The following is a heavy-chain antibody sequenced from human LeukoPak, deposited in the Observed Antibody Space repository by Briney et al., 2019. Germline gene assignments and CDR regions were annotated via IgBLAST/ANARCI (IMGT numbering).Heavy chain of an antibody. Sequence: ASVKVSCKASGYTFTSYDINWVRQATGQGLEWMGWMNPNSGNTGYAQKFQGRVTMTRNTSISTAYMELSSLRSEDTTVYYCARGSRAARLRGSIGYYYYMDVWGKGTTVTVSS. J-gene: IGHJ6*03. CDR3: ARGSRAARLRGSIGYYYYMDV. CDR2: MNPNSGNT. D-gene: IGHD6-6*01. CDR1: GYTFTSYD. V-gene: IGHV1-8*01.